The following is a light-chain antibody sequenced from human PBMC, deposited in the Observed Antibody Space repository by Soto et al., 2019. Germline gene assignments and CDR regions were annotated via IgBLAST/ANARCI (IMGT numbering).Light chain of an antibody. J-gene: IGKJ3*01. Sequence: EIVLTQSPGTLSLSPGERATLSCRASQSVSSYLAWYQQKPGQAPRLLIYGASSRATGIPDRFSGSGSGTHFTLSISRLEPEDFAVYYCQQYGSSPRTFGPGPKVDIK. CDR2: GAS. CDR3: QQYGSSPRT. CDR1: QSVSSY. V-gene: IGKV3-20*01.